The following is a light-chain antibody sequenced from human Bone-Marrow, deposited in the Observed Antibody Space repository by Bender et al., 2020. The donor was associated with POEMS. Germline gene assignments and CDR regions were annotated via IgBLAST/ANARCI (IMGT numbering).Light chain of an antibody. CDR1: SSNIGAHA. Sequence: QSVLTQPPSASGTPGQRVTISCSGGSSNIGAHAVNWYQHLPGTAPKLLIYSSHRRPSEVPDRFSGSRSGTSASRAISGLQSEDEADYYCAVCDDSLNGWVFGGGTKLTVL. CDR3: AVCDDSLNGWV. J-gene: IGLJ3*02. CDR2: SSH. V-gene: IGLV1-44*01.